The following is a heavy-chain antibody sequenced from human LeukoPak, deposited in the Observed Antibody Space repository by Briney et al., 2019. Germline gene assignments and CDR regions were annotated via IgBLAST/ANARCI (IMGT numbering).Heavy chain of an antibody. CDR1: GFTFSSYA. J-gene: IGHJ4*02. CDR3: ARDQSWSSGYFDY. V-gene: IGHV3-30*04. CDR2: ISYDGSNK. Sequence: GGSLRLSCAASGFTFSSYAMHWVRQAPGKGLEWVAVISYDGSNKYYADSVKGRFTISRDNSKNTLYLQMNSLRAEDTAVYYCARDQSWSSGYFDYWGQGTLVTVSS. D-gene: IGHD6-19*01.